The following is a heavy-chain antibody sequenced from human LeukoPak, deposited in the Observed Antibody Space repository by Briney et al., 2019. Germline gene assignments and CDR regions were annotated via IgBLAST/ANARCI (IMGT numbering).Heavy chain of an antibody. D-gene: IGHD6-13*01. V-gene: IGHV1-18*01. CDR2: ISAYDGKT. CDR3: AGSSRNTWYDY. Sequence: GASVNVSCKASVYTVTTYIISWVRQAPGQGLGGMGWISAYDGKTDYAQKLQGRISMTTDTSTNTAYMELRSLRSDDTAVYYCAGSSRNTWYDYWGQGTLVSVSS. CDR1: VYTVTTYI. J-gene: IGHJ4*02.